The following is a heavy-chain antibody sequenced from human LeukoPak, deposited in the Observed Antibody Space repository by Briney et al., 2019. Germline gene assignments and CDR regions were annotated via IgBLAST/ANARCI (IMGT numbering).Heavy chain of an antibody. CDR1: GGSISSSSYY. Sequence: SETLSLTCTVSGGSISSSSYYWGWIRQPPGKGLEWIGSMYYSGSTYYNPSLKSRVTISVDTSKNQFSLKLSSVTAADTAVYYCAGRRKQWLVPNSYYYYYYMDVWGKGTTVTISS. J-gene: IGHJ6*03. CDR2: MYYSGST. CDR3: AGRRKQWLVPNSYYYYYYMDV. D-gene: IGHD6-19*01. V-gene: IGHV4-39*07.